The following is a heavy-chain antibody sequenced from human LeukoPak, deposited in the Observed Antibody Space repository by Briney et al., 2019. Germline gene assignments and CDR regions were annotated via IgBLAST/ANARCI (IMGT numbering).Heavy chain of an antibody. Sequence: PSETLSLTCAVSGYSISSGYYWGWIRQPPGKGLEWIGSIYHSGSTYYNPSLKSRVTISVDTSKNQFSLKLNSVTAADTAVYYCARQSSSIDYYDSSGYYYGVAFDIWGQGTMVTVSS. CDR3: ARQSSSIDYYDSSGYYYGVAFDI. J-gene: IGHJ3*02. CDR1: GYSISSGYY. CDR2: IYHSGST. V-gene: IGHV4-38-2*01. D-gene: IGHD3-22*01.